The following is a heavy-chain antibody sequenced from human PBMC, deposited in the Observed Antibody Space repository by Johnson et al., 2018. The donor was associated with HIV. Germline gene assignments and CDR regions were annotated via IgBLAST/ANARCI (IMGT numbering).Heavy chain of an antibody. D-gene: IGHD5-24*01. J-gene: IGHJ3*02. CDR3: ARGEMATTYHAAFDI. CDR2: IYSGGST. Sequence: VQLMESGGGLVQPGGSLRLSCAASGFTVSSNYMSWVRQAPGKGLEWVSVIYSGGSTYYADSVKGRFTISRDNAKNTLYLQMNSLRAEDTAVYYCARGEMATTYHAAFDIWGQGTMVTVSS. V-gene: IGHV3-66*01. CDR1: GFTVSSNY.